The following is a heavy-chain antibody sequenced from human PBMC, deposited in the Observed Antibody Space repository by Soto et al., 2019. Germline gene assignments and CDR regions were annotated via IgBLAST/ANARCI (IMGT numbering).Heavy chain of an antibody. J-gene: IGHJ3*02. CDR2: TVANNGYT. D-gene: IGHD2-15*01. CDR3: ARCSGGTGYASYAFDI. V-gene: IGHV1-18*01. Sequence: QVQLVQSGIEVKNPGASVKVSCKASGYAFTSFGISWVRQAPGQGLEWMGWTVANNGYTKYAQNLQGRVTLITDTSTSTAYMELGSLMYDDTAVYYCARCSGGTGYASYAFDIWGQGTMVTVSS. CDR1: GYAFTSFG.